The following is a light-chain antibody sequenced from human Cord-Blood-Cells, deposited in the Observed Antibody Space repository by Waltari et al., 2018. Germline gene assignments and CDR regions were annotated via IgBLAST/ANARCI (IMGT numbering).Light chain of an antibody. Sequence: QSALTQPASVSGSPGQSITISSTGHSSDVGGYNYVSWYQQHPGKSLKLMIYDVSKRPSGVSNLCSGSKSGNTTSLTISGLQAEDEADYYCSSYTSSSTPNVFGTGTKVTVL. CDR2: DVS. CDR1: SSDVGGYNY. CDR3: SSYTSSSTPNV. J-gene: IGLJ1*01. V-gene: IGLV2-14*01.